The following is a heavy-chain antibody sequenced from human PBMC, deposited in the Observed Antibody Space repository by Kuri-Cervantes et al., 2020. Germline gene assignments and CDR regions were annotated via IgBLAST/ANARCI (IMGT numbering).Heavy chain of an antibody. CDR1: GYTFTSYY. J-gene: IGHJ6*03. V-gene: IGHV1-46*01. Sequence: ASVKVSCKASGYTFTSYYMHWVRQAPGQGLEWMGIINPSGGSTSYAQKFQGRVTMTRDTSTSTVYMGLSSLRSEDTAVYYCARVHLGYTFYYYYMDVWGKGTTVTVSS. D-gene: IGHD2-15*01. CDR2: INPSGGST. CDR3: ARVHLGYTFYYYYMDV.